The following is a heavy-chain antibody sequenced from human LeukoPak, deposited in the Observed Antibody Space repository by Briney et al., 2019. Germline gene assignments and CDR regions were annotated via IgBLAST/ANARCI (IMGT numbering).Heavy chain of an antibody. D-gene: IGHD6-19*01. J-gene: IGHJ6*02. Sequence: SETLSLTCTVSGGSISSYYWSWIRQPPGEGLEWIGYIYYSGSTNYNPSLKSRVTISVDTSKNQFSLKLSSVTAADTAVYYCARDQSSGWPTDYYYGMDVWGQGTTVTVSS. CDR1: GGSISSYY. CDR2: IYYSGST. CDR3: ARDQSSGWPTDYYYGMDV. V-gene: IGHV4-59*01.